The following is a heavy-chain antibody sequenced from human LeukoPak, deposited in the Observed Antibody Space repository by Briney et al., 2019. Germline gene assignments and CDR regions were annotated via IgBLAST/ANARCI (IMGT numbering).Heavy chain of an antibody. D-gene: IGHD1-26*01. V-gene: IGHV4-39*07. Sequence: SETLPLTCTVSGGSISSSDDYGGWIRQPPGKGPEWIGVIYYGGSTYYHPSLKSRVTISMDTSKSQFSLRVTSVTAADTAVYYCAGGVGATTYFWGLGTLVTVSS. CDR1: GGSISSSDDY. CDR2: IYYGGST. CDR3: AGGVGATTYF. J-gene: IGHJ4*02.